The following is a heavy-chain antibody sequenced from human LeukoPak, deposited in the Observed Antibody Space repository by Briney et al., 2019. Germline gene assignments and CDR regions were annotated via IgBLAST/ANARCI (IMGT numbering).Heavy chain of an antibody. CDR1: GFTFDDYT. V-gene: IGHV3-43*01. CDR2: ISWDGGST. CDR3: AKEGSSWMGIDY. Sequence: GGSLRLSCAASGFTFDDYTMHWVRQAPGKGLEWVSLISWDGGSTDYADSVKGRFTISRDNSKNSLYLQMNSLRTEDTALYYCAKEGSSWMGIDYWGQGTLVTVSS. J-gene: IGHJ4*02. D-gene: IGHD6-13*01.